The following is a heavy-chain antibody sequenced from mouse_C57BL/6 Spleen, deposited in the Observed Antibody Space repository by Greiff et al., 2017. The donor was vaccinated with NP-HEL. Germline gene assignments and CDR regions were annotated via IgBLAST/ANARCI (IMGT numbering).Heavy chain of an antibody. Sequence: EVQRVESEGGLVQPGSSMKLSCTASGFTFSDYYMAWVRQVPEKGLEWVANINYDGSSTYYLDSLKSRFIISRDNAKNILYLQMSSLKSEDTATYYCARVHYSNYGFDYWGQGTTLTVSS. D-gene: IGHD2-5*01. CDR2: INYDGSST. CDR1: GFTFSDYY. J-gene: IGHJ2*01. V-gene: IGHV5-16*01. CDR3: ARVHYSNYGFDY.